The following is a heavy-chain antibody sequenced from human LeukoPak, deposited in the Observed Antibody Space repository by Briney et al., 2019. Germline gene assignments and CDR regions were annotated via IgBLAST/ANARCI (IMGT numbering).Heavy chain of an antibody. CDR2: IGTAGDT. V-gene: IGHV3-13*01. CDR3: ARGSNRFGELYSFDI. Sequence: PGGSLRLSCAASGFTFSSYDMHWVRQATGKGLEWVSAIGTAGDTYYPGSVKGRFTISRENAKNSLYLQMNSLRAGDTAVYYCARGSNRFGELYSFDIWGQGTMVTVSS. D-gene: IGHD3-10*01. CDR1: GFTFSSYD. J-gene: IGHJ3*02.